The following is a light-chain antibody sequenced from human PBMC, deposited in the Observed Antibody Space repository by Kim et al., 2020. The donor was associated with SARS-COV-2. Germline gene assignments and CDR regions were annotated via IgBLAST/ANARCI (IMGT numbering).Light chain of an antibody. CDR2: DVT. J-gene: IGLJ1*01. CDR1: SSDVGAYNY. Sequence: QSITISCTVTSSDVGAYNYVSWYQQHPGNAPKLMIYDVTNRPSGVSNRFSGSKSGNTASLTISGLQAEDEADYYCSSYTSSSTNYVFGTGTKVTVL. CDR3: SSYTSSSTNYV. V-gene: IGLV2-14*03.